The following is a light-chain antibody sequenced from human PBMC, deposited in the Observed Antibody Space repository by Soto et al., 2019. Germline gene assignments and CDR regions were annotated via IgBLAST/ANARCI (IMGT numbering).Light chain of an antibody. V-gene: IGKV3-20*01. CDR3: HQYVSWT. CDR2: GAS. J-gene: IGKJ1*01. Sequence: DIVMTQSPLSLPVTPGEPASISCRASHSVNSHVAWHQQKPGQAPRLLIYGASSRATGIPDRFSGSGSGTDFTLTISRLEPEDFAVYYCHQYVSWTFGQGTKVDIK. CDR1: HSVNSH.